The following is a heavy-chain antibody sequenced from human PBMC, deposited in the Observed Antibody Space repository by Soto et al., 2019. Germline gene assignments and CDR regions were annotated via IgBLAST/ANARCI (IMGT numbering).Heavy chain of an antibody. Sequence: SKTLSLTCTVSGGSISSGGYYWSWIRQHPGKGLEWIGYIYYSGSTYYNPSLKSRVTISVDTSKNQFSLKLSSVTAADTAVYYCARVAYDSSVGWFDPWGQGTLVTSPQ. CDR3: ARVAYDSSVGWFDP. J-gene: IGHJ5*02. D-gene: IGHD3-22*01. CDR1: GGSISSGGYY. V-gene: IGHV4-31*03. CDR2: IYYSGST.